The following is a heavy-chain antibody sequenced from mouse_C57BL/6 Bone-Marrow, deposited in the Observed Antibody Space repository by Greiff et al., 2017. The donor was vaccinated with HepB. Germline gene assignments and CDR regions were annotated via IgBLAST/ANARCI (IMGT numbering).Heavy chain of an antibody. CDR1: GFTFSSYA. CDR3: ARDGIPPDYFDY. J-gene: IGHJ2*01. V-gene: IGHV5-4*01. CDR2: ISDGGSYT. Sequence: DVMLVESGGGLVKPGGSLKLSCAASGFTFSSYAMSWVRQTPEKRLEWVATISDGGSYTYYPDNVKGRFTISRDNAKNNLYLQMSHLKSEDTAMYHCARDGIPPDYFDYWGQGTTLTVSS. D-gene: IGHD4-1*01.